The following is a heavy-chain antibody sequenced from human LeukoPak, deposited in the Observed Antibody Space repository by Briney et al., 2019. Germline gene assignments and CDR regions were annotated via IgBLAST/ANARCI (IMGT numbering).Heavy chain of an antibody. D-gene: IGHD6-19*01. Sequence: PGGSLRLSCAASGFTFSSYSMNWVRQAPGKGLEWVSSISSSSSYIYYADSVKGRFTISRDNAESSLYLQMNSLRAEDTAVYYCASWDGAVDYYYYMDVWGKGTTVTVSS. CDR2: ISSSSSYI. J-gene: IGHJ6*03. V-gene: IGHV3-21*01. CDR1: GFTFSSYS. CDR3: ASWDGAVDYYYYMDV.